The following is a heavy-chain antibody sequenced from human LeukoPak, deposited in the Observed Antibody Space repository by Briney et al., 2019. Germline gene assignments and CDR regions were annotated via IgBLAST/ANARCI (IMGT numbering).Heavy chain of an antibody. J-gene: IGHJ3*02. D-gene: IGHD3-22*01. CDR1: GFTFSSYG. V-gene: IGHV3-33*01. CDR3: ARVRIYYDIGSDAFDI. CDR2: IWYDGSNK. Sequence: GGSLRLSCAASGFTFSSYGMHWVRQAPGKGLEWVAIIWYDGSNKYYADSVKGRFTISRDNSKNTLYLQMNSLRVEDTAVYYCARVRIYYDIGSDAFDIWGQGTMVTVSS.